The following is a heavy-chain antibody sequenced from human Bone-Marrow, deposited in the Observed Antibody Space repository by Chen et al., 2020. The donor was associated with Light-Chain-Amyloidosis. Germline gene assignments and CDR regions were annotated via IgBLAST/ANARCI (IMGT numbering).Heavy chain of an antibody. J-gene: IGHJ4*02. Sequence: EVQLVESGGGLVQPGGSLRLSCAASGFTFSSYWIHWVRQAPGKGLVWVSRINSDGSSTRYADSVKGRFTISRDNAKNTLYLQMSSLRAEDTAVYYCTTQGVITGMRYWGQGTLVTVSS. D-gene: IGHD1-20*01. CDR3: TTQGVITGMRY. CDR2: INSDGSST. V-gene: IGHV3-74*01. CDR1: GFTFSSYW.